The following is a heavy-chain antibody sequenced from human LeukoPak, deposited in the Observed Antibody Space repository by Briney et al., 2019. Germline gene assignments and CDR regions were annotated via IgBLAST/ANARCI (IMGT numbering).Heavy chain of an antibody. J-gene: IGHJ6*03. CDR1: GFTFSSYS. CDR3: ARVGYTNSFGYYYYYMDV. V-gene: IGHV3-21*01. Sequence: GGSLRLSCAASGFTFSSYSMNWVRQAPGKGLEWVSSISGSGTYIYYADSVQGRFTISRDNAKNSLYLQMNILRAEDTAVYYCARVGYTNSFGYYYYYMDVWAKGTMVTVSS. CDR2: ISGSGTYI. D-gene: IGHD4-11*01.